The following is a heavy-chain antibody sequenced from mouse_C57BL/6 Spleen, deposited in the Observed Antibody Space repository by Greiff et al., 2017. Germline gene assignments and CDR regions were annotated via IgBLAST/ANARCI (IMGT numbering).Heavy chain of an antibody. CDR2: IYPRDGST. Sequence: QVQLKQSGPELVKPGASVKLSCKASGYTFTSYDINWVKQRPGQGLEWIGWIYPRDGSTKNNEKFKGKATLTVDTSSSTAYMELHSLTSEDSAVYFCARRDYGSSYYFDYWGQGTTLTVSS. CDR3: ARRDYGSSYYFDY. J-gene: IGHJ2*01. CDR1: GYTFTSYD. V-gene: IGHV1-85*01. D-gene: IGHD1-1*01.